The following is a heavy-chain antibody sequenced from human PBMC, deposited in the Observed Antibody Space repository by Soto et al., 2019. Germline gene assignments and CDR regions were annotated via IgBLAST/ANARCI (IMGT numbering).Heavy chain of an antibody. CDR2: ISGSGGST. J-gene: IGHJ3*02. D-gene: IGHD3-22*01. CDR1: GFTFSSYA. V-gene: IGHV3-23*01. CDR3: AKDVYYYDSSGYSDAFDI. Sequence: PGGSLRLSCAASGFTFSSYAMSWVRQAPGKGLEWVSAISGSGGSTYYADSVKGRFTISRDNSKNTLYLQMNSLRAEDTAVYYCAKDVYYYDSSGYSDAFDIWGQGTMVTVSS.